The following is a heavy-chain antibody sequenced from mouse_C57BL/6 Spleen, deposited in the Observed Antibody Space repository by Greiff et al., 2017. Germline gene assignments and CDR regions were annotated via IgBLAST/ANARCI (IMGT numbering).Heavy chain of an antibody. J-gene: IGHJ4*01. Sequence: VQLKQSGAELVRPGASVKLSCTASGFNIKDDYMHWVKQRPEQGLEWIGWIDPENGDTEYASKFQGKATITADTSSNKAYLQLSSLTSEDTAVYYCRGRLRQDYAKGDWGQRTSVTVSS. D-gene: IGHD2-4*01. V-gene: IGHV14-4*01. CDR2: IDPENGDT. CDR3: RGRLRQDYAKGD. CDR1: GFNIKDDY.